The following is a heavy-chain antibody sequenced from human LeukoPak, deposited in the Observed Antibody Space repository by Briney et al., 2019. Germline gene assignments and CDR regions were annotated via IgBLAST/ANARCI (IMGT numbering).Heavy chain of an antibody. D-gene: IGHD6-13*01. CDR3: ARAGLGIATKFDP. CDR2: IYSSGST. V-gene: IGHV4-61*02. CDR1: GGSISSGSYY. J-gene: IGHJ5*02. Sequence: TLSLTCSVSGGSISSGSYYWSWIRQPAGKGLEWIGRIYSSGSTNYNPSLKSRVTTSVDTSKNQFSLKLSSVTAADTAVYYCARAGLGIATKFDPWGQGTLVTVSS.